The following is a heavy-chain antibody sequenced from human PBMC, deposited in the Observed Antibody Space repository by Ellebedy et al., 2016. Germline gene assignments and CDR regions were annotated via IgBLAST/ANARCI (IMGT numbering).Heavy chain of an antibody. CDR2: ISYDGSNK. CDR3: AKACSGFWSGYYTDEYFQH. V-gene: IGHV3-30*18. D-gene: IGHD3-3*01. J-gene: IGHJ1*01. CDR1: GFTFSSYG. Sequence: GGSLRLSXAASGFTFSSYGMHWVRQAPGKGLEWVAVISYDGSNKYYADSVKGRFTISRDNSKNTLYLQMNSLRAEDTAVYYCAKACSGFWSGYYTDEYFQHWGQGTLVTVSS.